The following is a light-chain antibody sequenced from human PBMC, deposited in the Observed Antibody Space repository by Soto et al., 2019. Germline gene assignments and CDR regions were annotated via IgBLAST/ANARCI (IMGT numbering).Light chain of an antibody. V-gene: IGLV1-47*01. CDR3: ASWDGSLSAWV. Sequence: QAVVTQSPSASGAPGQRVTISCSGSNSNIGTKSAYWFQQLPGTAPKLLIYRNDQRPSGVPDRFSGSKSGTSASLAISGLRSEDEADYSCASWDGSLSAWVFGGGTKVTVL. J-gene: IGLJ3*02. CDR2: RND. CDR1: NSNIGTKS.